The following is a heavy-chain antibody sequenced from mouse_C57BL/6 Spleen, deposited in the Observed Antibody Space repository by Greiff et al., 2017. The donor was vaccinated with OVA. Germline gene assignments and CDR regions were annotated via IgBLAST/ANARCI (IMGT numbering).Heavy chain of an antibody. V-gene: IGHV1-82*01. CDR1: GYAFSSSW. CDR2: IYPGDGDT. J-gene: IGHJ3*01. CDR3: ARGAYDYDGEVWFAY. D-gene: IGHD2-4*01. Sequence: QVQLKQSGPELVKPGASVKISCKASGYAFSSSWMNWVKQRPGKGLEWIGRIYPGDGDTNYNGKFKGKATLTADKSSSTAYMQRSSLTSEDSAVYFGARGAYDYDGEVWFAYWGQGTLVTVSA.